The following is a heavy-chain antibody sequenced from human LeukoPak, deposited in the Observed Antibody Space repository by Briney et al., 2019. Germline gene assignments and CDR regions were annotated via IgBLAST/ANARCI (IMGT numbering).Heavy chain of an antibody. J-gene: IGHJ4*02. Sequence: GGSLRLSCAASGFSFSRSYMNWVRQAPGKGLEWVVTIKQDGVDKYYVDSVKGRFTISRDTAKNSLFLQMNSLRAEDTAVYYCARDPSRYDLDYWGQGTLVTVSS. CDR2: IKQDGVDK. D-gene: IGHD5-12*01. CDR1: GFSFSRSY. V-gene: IGHV3-7*01. CDR3: ARDPSRYDLDY.